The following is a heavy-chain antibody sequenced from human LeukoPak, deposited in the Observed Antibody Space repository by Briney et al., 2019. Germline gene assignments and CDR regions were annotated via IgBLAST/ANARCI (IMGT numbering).Heavy chain of an antibody. CDR1: GFTFNCFA. D-gene: IGHD3-16*02. CDR2: ISGSDGTS. Sequence: GVSLRLSCAASGFTFNCFAMNWVRQAPGKGLEWVSSISGSDGTSHYADFVKGRFTISRDNSKNTLYLQMNSLRAEDTAAYYCAKSLGVGGYTRYKGFDQWGQGTLVVVSS. CDR3: AKSLGVGGYTRYKGFDQ. J-gene: IGHJ4*02. V-gene: IGHV3-23*01.